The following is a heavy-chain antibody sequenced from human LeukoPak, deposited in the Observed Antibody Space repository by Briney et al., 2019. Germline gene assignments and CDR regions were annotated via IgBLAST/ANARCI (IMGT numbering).Heavy chain of an antibody. CDR3: ARDLKSRTEGTYVFDI. CDR1: GDSITSGDYY. V-gene: IGHV4-30-4*01. J-gene: IGHJ3*02. Sequence: SETLPLTCTVSGDSITSGDYYWNWIRQPPGKGLEWIGYIYYSGGTYYNPSLESRVSMSMDTSKNQFSLNLSSVTAADTALYYCARDLKSRTEGTYVFDIWGQGTKVTVSS. D-gene: IGHD1-14*01. CDR2: IYYSGGT.